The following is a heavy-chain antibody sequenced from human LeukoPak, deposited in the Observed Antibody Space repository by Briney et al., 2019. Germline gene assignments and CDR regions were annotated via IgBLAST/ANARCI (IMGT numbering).Heavy chain of an antibody. D-gene: IGHD3-10*01. CDR3: ARTYGSGNLFDY. Sequence: PGGSLRLSCAASAFTFSSYAMSWVRQAPGKGLEWVSGISSSGVRTYYADSVKGRFTISRDNSKNSLYLQMNSLRAEDTAVYYCARTYGSGNLFDYWGQGTLVTVSS. V-gene: IGHV3-23*01. J-gene: IGHJ4*02. CDR2: ISSSGVRT. CDR1: AFTFSSYA.